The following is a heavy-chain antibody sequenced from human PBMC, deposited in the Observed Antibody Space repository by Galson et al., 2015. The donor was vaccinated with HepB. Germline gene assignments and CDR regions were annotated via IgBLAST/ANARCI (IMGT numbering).Heavy chain of an antibody. V-gene: IGHV6-1*01. CDR3: ARVRGSFTATDAFDI. J-gene: IGHJ3*02. Sequence: CAISGDSVSSKSAAWNWIRQSPSRGLEWLGRTYYRSKWNNDYAVSVQSRITINPDTSKNQFSLQLNSATPEDTAVYYCARVRGSFTATDAFDIWGQGTMVTVSS. D-gene: IGHD1-26*01. CDR2: TYYRSKWNN. CDR1: GDSVSSKSAA.